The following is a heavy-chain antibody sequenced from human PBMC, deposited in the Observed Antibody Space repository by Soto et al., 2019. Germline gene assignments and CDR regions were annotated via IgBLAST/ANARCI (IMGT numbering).Heavy chain of an antibody. Sequence: SETLSLTCTVSGGSISSGGYYWSWIRQHPGKGLEWIGYIYYSGSTYYNPSLKSRVTISVDTSKNQFSLKLSSVTAADTAVYYCARGKWELLFYWGQGTLVTVSS. D-gene: IGHD1-26*01. J-gene: IGHJ4*02. CDR1: GGSISSGGYY. V-gene: IGHV4-31*03. CDR2: IYYSGST. CDR3: ARGKWELLFY.